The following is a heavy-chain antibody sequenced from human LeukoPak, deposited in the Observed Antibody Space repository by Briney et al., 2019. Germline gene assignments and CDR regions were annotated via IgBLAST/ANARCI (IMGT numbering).Heavy chain of an antibody. Sequence: SETLSLTWTVSGGSISSYYWSWIRQPPGKGLEWIGYIYYSGSTNYNPSLKSRVTISVDTSKNQFSLKLSSVTAADTAVYYCARDYYGSGRAIVFDIWGQGTMVTVSS. V-gene: IGHV4-59*01. CDR1: GGSISSYY. CDR3: ARDYYGSGRAIVFDI. J-gene: IGHJ3*02. CDR2: IYYSGST. D-gene: IGHD3-10*01.